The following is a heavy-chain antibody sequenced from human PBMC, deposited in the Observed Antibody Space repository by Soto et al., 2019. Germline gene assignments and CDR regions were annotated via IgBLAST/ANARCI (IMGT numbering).Heavy chain of an antibody. D-gene: IGHD2-21*01. CDR2: FEPDAGET. J-gene: IGHJ6*03. Sequence: ASVKVSCKVSGNTLTELSIHWVRQAPGKGPEWMGGFEPDAGETIYAQKFQGRVTMTEDKSTSTAYMELSSLRSEDTAVYYCARDLFRVVSGDYYYYMDVWGKGTTVTVSS. CDR1: GNTLTELS. V-gene: IGHV1-24*01. CDR3: ARDLFRVVSGDYYYYMDV.